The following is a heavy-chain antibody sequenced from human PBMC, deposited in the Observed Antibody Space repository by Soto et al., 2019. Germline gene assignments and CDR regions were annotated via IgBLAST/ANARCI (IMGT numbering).Heavy chain of an antibody. J-gene: IGHJ4*02. CDR3: AKHDRSGYYVYDY. V-gene: IGHV3-23*01. CDR2: ISGSGGST. D-gene: IGHD3-22*01. Sequence: EVQLLESGGGLVQPGGSLRLSCAASGFTFSNYAMSWVRQAPGKGLEWVSVISGSGGSTYYADSVKGRFTISRDNSKNKLFVQMNSLRAEDTALYYCAKHDRSGYYVYDYWGQGTLVTVSS. CDR1: GFTFSNYA.